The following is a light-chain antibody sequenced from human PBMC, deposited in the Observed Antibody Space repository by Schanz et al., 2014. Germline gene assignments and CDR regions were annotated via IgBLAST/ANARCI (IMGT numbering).Light chain of an antibody. V-gene: IGLV2-8*01. CDR1: SSDVGGHDY. CDR3: SPHASKTPRGV. Sequence: QSALTQPPSASGAPGQSVTISCTGTSSDVGGHDYVSWYQHHPGKAPKVMIYQVTKRPSGVPDRFSGSKSGNTASLTVSGLQAEDEADYYCSPHASKTPRGVFAGGPK. CDR2: QVT. J-gene: IGLJ3*02.